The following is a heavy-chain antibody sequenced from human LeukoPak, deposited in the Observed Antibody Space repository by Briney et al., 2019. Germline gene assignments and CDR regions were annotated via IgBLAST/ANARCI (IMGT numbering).Heavy chain of an antibody. Sequence: GGSLRLSCAASGMHWVRQAPGKGLEWVAFIRYDGSNKYYADSVKGRFTISRDNAKNSLYLQMNSLRAEDTAVYYCAELGITMIGGVWGKGTTVTISS. J-gene: IGHJ6*04. CDR3: AELGITMIGGV. V-gene: IGHV3-30*02. CDR1: G. CDR2: IRYDGSNK. D-gene: IGHD3-10*02.